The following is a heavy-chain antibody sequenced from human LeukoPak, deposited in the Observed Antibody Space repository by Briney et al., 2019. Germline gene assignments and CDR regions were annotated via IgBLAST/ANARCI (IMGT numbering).Heavy chain of an antibody. CDR1: GWSFNDHY. CDR3: ILGGKLDY. Sequence: PSETLSLTCAVYGWSFNDHYWNWIRQPPGKGLEWIGEINARGDTNFNPSLKSRVTISVDTSKNQLSLRLSSVTAADTALYYCILGGKLDYWGQGILVTVSS. V-gene: IGHV4-34*01. D-gene: IGHD3-10*01. CDR2: INARGDT. J-gene: IGHJ4*02.